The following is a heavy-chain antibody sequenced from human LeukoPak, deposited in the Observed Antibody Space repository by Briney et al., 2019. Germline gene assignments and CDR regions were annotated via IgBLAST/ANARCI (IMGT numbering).Heavy chain of an antibody. CDR1: GYTFTSYD. V-gene: IGHV1-8*01. D-gene: IGHD3-3*01. CDR3: ARGSLYYDFWSGYYLIDP. Sequence: ASVKVSCKASGYTFTSYDINWVRQATGQGLEWMGWMNPNSGNTGYAQKFQGRVTMTRNTSISTAYMELSSLRSEDTAVYYCARGSLYYDFWSGYYLIDPWGQGTLVTVSS. J-gene: IGHJ5*02. CDR2: MNPNSGNT.